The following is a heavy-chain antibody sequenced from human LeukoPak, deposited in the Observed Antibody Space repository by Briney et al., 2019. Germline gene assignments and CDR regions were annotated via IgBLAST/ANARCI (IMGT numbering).Heavy chain of an antibody. CDR2: VDPSESNT. CDR1: GYGFTNNW. J-gene: IGHJ4*02. D-gene: IGHD2-2*01. CDR3: ARQGRAYCSGTTCYASFWY. V-gene: IGHV5-10-1*01. Sequence: GASLRISSKGSGYGFTNNWISWVRPMPGKGLGWMGRVDPSESNTHYSPSFQGLVTISADKSISTAYLQWASLKASDTAMYYCARQGRAYCSGTTCYASFWYWGQGTPVTVSS.